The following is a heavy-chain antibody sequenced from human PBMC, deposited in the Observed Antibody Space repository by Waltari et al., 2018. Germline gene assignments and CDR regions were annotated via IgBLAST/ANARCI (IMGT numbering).Heavy chain of an antibody. CDR1: GGSFSGYY. Sequence: QVQLQQWGAGLLKPSETLSLTCAVYGGSFSGYYWSWIRQHPGKGLEWIGEINHSGSTHYTLFLNIRVTISFDTSKNQFSLMLSSLTAAYSSLYYCSRCLGHYYGVNYYFDYFCQLTLVTVSS. CDR3: SRCLGHYYGVNYYFDY. D-gene: IGHD3-22*01. V-gene: IGHV4-34*01. CDR2: INHSGST. J-gene: IGHJ4*02.